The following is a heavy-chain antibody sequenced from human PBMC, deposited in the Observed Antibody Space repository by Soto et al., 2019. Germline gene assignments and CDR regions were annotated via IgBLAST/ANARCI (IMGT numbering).Heavy chain of an antibody. D-gene: IGHD2-15*01. J-gene: IGHJ2*01. Sequence: QVQLQESGPGLVKPSQTLSLTCTVSGGSISSGGYYWSWIRQHPGKGLEWIGYIYHSGSTYYNPSRQSRFTISVDSSKNQFSLKLSSVTAADTAVYYCARDIVVVVAATISRYFDLWGRGTLVTVSS. CDR1: GGSISSGGYY. CDR2: IYHSGST. V-gene: IGHV4-31*03. CDR3: ARDIVVVVAATISRYFDL.